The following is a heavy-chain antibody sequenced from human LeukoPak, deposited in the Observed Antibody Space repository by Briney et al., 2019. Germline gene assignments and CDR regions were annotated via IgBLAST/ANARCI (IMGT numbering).Heavy chain of an antibody. CDR2: IDHSGGT. CDR1: GGSINNYY. CDR3: ARAVPYYDSSGYFTA. Sequence: SETLSLTCTVSGGSINNYYWSWIRQPPGKGLEWIGYIDHSGGTNYNPSLKSRVTTSVDTAKNQFSLKLSSVTAADTAVYYCARAVPYYDSSGYFTAWGQGTLVTVSS. D-gene: IGHD3-22*01. J-gene: IGHJ5*02. V-gene: IGHV4-59*01.